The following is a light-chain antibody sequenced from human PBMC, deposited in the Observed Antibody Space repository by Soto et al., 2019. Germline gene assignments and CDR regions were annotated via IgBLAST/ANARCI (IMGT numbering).Light chain of an antibody. CDR1: QSINTW. J-gene: IGKJ1*01. V-gene: IGKV1-5*01. CDR2: DAS. CDR3: QQYTSYSRA. Sequence: DIQMTQSPSTLSASIGDRVTITCRASQSINTWLAWYQQKPGKVPKLLIYDASNLGSGVPSRFSGSGSGTDFTLTISGLQPDDFTTYYCQQYTSYSRAFGQGTKVDI.